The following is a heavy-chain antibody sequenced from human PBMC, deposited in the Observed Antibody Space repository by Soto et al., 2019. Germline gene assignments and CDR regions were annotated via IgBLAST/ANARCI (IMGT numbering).Heavy chain of an antibody. CDR2: INHSGST. D-gene: IGHD2-21*01. V-gene: IGHV4-34*01. CDR1: GGSFSGYY. J-gene: IGHJ4*02. CDR3: ARDKIAGLFDY. Sequence: QVQLQQWGAGLLKPSETLSLTCAVYGGSFSGYYWTWIRQPPGTGLEWIGEINHSGSTNYSPSLKGRVTISVATSKNQFSLKLTSVTAADTAVYYCARDKIAGLFDYWGQGPLVTVSS.